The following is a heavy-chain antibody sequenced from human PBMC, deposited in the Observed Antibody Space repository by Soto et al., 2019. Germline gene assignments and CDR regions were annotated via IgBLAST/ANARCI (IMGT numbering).Heavy chain of an antibody. D-gene: IGHD1-1*01. V-gene: IGHV4-59*01. J-gene: IGHJ4*02. CDR1: GGHISSYG. CDR3: ARVVGTKLDY. CDR2: IYYSGST. Sequence: TLSLTCTVSGGHISSYGWRWIRQPPGKGLEWIGYIYYSGSTNYNPSLKSRVTISVDTTKNHFSLKLRSVTAADTAVYYCARVVGTKLDYWGQGTLVTVSS.